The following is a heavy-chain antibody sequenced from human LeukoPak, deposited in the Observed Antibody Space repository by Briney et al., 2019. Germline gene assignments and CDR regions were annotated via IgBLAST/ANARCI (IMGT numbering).Heavy chain of an antibody. Sequence: GGSLRLSCAASGFTVSSNFMSWVRQAPGKGLEWVSVIYSGGSTYYADSVKGRFTISRDNSKNTLYLQMNSLRAEDTAVYYCARESTSWYFDLWGRGTLVTVSS. CDR1: GFTVSSNF. D-gene: IGHD2-2*01. CDR3: ARESTSWYFDL. CDR2: IYSGGST. V-gene: IGHV3-53*01. J-gene: IGHJ2*01.